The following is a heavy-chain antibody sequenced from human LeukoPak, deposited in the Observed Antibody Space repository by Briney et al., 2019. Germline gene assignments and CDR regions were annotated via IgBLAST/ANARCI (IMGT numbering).Heavy chain of an antibody. D-gene: IGHD2-2*01. CDR1: GYTFTSYY. CDR3: AREGDIVVVPAAKRSFDY. J-gene: IGHJ4*02. Sequence: GASVKFSCKASGYTFTSYYMHWVRQAPGQGLEWMGIINPSGGSTSYAQKFQGRVTMTTDTSTSTVYMELSSLRSEDTPVYYCAREGDIVVVPAAKRSFDYWGQGTLVTVSS. V-gene: IGHV1-46*01. CDR2: INPSGGST.